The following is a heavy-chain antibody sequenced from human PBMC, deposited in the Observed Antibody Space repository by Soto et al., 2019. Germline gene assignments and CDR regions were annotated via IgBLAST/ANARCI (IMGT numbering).Heavy chain of an antibody. CDR2: IIPILGIA. V-gene: IGHV1-69*08. CDR1: GGTFSSYT. D-gene: IGHD3-10*01. CDR3: ARDLKYYYSSGSYDPFDI. J-gene: IGHJ3*02. Sequence: QVQLVQSGAEVKKPGSSVKVSCKASGGTFSSYTISWVRQAPGQGLEWMGRIIPILGIANYAQKFQGRVTITADKSTSTAYMELSSLRSEDTSVYYCARDLKYYYSSGSYDPFDIWGQGTMVTVSS.